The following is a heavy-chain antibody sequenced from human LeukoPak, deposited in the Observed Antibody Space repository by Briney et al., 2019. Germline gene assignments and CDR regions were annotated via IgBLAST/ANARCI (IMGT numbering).Heavy chain of an antibody. CDR3: ARQGYYDINWFDP. J-gene: IGHJ5*02. CDR2: INHSGST. CDR1: GGSFSGYY. Sequence: SETLSLTCAVYGGSFSGYYWSWIRQPPGKGLEWIGEINHSGSTNYNPSLKSRVTISVDTSKNQFSLKLSSVTAADTAVYYCARQGYYDINWFDPWGQGTLVTVSS. V-gene: IGHV4-34*01. D-gene: IGHD3-9*01.